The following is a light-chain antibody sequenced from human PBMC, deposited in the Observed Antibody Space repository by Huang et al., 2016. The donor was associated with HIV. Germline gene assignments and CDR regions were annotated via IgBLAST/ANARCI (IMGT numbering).Light chain of an antibody. CDR1: QSVLYSLSKKND. V-gene: IGKV4-1*01. J-gene: IGKJ1*01. Sequence: DIVMTQSPDSLAVSPGERATINCKSSQSVLYSLSKKNDLAWLQQKPGRPPKLLISLATKREAGVPDRFSGSGSGTDFTLTINNLQAEDVAVYFCLQYYSVPQTFGHGTKVEIK. CDR2: LAT. CDR3: LQYYSVPQT.